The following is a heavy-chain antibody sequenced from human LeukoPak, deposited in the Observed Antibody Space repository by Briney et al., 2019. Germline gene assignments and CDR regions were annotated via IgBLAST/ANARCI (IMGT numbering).Heavy chain of an antibody. Sequence: ASVKVSCKASGYTFTSYGISWVRQAPGQGLEWMGWISTYNGNTHCAQKLQGRVTMTTDTSTSTAYMELRSLRSDGTAVYYCARSSLAVAGSVFDYWGQGTLVTVSS. J-gene: IGHJ4*02. D-gene: IGHD6-19*01. CDR1: GYTFTSYG. CDR2: ISTYNGNT. CDR3: ARSSLAVAGSVFDY. V-gene: IGHV1-18*01.